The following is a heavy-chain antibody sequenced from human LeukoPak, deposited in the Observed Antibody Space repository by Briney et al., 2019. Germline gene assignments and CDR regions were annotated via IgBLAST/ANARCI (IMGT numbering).Heavy chain of an antibody. CDR3: ARERFYGSGSKSNRVDY. Sequence: ASVKVSCKASGYTFTSYGISWVRQAPGQGLEWMGWISAYNGNTNYAQKLQGRVTMTTDTSTSTAYMELRSLRSDDTAVYYCARERFYGSGSKSNRVDYWGQGTLVTVSS. D-gene: IGHD6-19*01. V-gene: IGHV1-18*01. CDR2: ISAYNGNT. J-gene: IGHJ4*02. CDR1: GYTFTSYG.